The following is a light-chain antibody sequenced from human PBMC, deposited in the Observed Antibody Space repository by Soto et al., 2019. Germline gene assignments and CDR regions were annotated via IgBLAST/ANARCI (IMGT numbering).Light chain of an antibody. CDR2: DAS. V-gene: IGKV3-11*01. CDR3: QQRSNWPPFT. J-gene: IGKJ3*01. Sequence: EIVLTQSPATLSLSPGERATLSCKASQSVSSYLAWYQQKPGRAPRLLIYDASSRATGIPARFSGSGSGTDFTLTISSLEPEDFAVYYCQQRSNWPPFTFGPGTKVDIK. CDR1: QSVSSY.